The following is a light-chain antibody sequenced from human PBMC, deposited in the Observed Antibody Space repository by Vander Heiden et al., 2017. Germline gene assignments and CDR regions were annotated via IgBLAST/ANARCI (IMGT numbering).Light chain of an antibody. CDR2: DGS. Sequence: AIQLTQSPPSQSASVGDRVTIACRASQDISNALAWYQQKPGKAPKLLIYDGSSLESGVPSRFSGSGSGTDFTLTISSLQPEDFATYYCQQFKVYPLTFGGGTKVDIK. V-gene: IGKV1-13*02. CDR3: QQFKVYPLT. J-gene: IGKJ4*01. CDR1: QDISNA.